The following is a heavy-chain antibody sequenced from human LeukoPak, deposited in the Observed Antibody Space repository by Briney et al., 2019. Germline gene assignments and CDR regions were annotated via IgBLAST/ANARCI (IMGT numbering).Heavy chain of an antibody. J-gene: IGHJ4*02. Sequence: ASVKVSCKASGCTFTTYAIHWVRQAPGQRLEWMGWINAGNGNTKYSQKFQGRVTITRDTSASTAYMELSSLRSEDTAVYYCARGYCSGGTCYPYDDWGQGTLVTVSS. CDR3: ARGYCSGGTCYPYDD. CDR1: GCTFTTYA. D-gene: IGHD2-15*01. V-gene: IGHV1-3*01. CDR2: INAGNGNT.